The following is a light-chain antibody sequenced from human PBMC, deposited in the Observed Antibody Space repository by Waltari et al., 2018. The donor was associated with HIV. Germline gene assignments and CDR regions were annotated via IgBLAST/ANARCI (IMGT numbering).Light chain of an antibody. J-gene: IGKJ2*01. V-gene: IGKV1-39*01. CDR2: AAS. CDR1: QSISTY. CDR3: QQSYTTPQT. Sequence: DIQTTQSPSSLTASVRDRVTITCRASQSISTYVNRYQHKPGKAPNLLIYAASSLQSGGPSRFSGSGSRTHFTLTISSLQPEDVTTYYCQQSYTTPQTFGQGTPLEIK.